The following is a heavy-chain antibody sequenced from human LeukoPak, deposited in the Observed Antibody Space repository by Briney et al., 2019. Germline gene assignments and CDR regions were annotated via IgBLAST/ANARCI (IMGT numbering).Heavy chain of an antibody. D-gene: IGHD1-26*01. Sequence: SETLSLTCAVYGGSFSGYYWSWIRQPPGKGLEWIGEINHSGSTNYNPSLKSRVTISVDTSKNQFSLKLSSVTAADTAVYYCAGERQWELLDYWGQGTLVTVSS. V-gene: IGHV4-34*01. CDR3: AGERQWELLDY. CDR1: GGSFSGYY. CDR2: INHSGST. J-gene: IGHJ4*02.